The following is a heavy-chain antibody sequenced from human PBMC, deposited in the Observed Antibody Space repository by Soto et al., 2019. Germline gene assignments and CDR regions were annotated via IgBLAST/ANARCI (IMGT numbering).Heavy chain of an antibody. CDR1: GYTFSSSY. D-gene: IGHD5-12*01. CDR3: ARGRGYSGDDLQEDGFDI. CDR2: MNPSGDRT. J-gene: IGHJ3*02. Sequence: QVQLMQSGTEVKEPGASVNLSCKASGYTFSSSYIHWVRQAPGQGLEWMGIMNPSGDRTNYAQNFQGRVTMTRDTATSTVYMELSSLRSEDTAVYYCARGRGYSGDDLQEDGFDIWGQGTVVTVSS. V-gene: IGHV1-46*01.